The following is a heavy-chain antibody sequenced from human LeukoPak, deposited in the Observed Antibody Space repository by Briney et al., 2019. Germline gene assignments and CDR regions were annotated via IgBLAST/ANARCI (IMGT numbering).Heavy chain of an antibody. CDR3: ARGRRTAVVTDFDY. CDR1: GGSISSYY. V-gene: IGHV4-59*01. D-gene: IGHD2-21*02. Sequence: YPSETLSLTCTASGGSISSYYWTWIRQPPGKGLEWIGYIHYSGSCRSHPYLNSRVTISRDTSKDPFSLKLTPVTAGDTAVYYCARGRRTAVVTDFDYWGQGILVTVSS. J-gene: IGHJ4*02. CDR2: IHYSGSC.